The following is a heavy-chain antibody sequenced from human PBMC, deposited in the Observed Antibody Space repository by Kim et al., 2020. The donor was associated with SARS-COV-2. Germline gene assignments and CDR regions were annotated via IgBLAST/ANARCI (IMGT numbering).Heavy chain of an antibody. V-gene: IGHV3-30-3*01. CDR1: GFTFSSYA. J-gene: IGHJ4*02. CDR2: ISYDGSNK. CDR3: AREAPYYEVPAAIPDY. Sequence: GGSLRLSCAASGFTFSSYAMHWVRQAPGKGLEWVAVISYDGSNKYYADSVKGRFTISRDNSKNTLYLQMNSLRAEDTAVYYCAREAPYYEVPAAIPDYWGQGTLVTVSS. D-gene: IGHD2-2*01.